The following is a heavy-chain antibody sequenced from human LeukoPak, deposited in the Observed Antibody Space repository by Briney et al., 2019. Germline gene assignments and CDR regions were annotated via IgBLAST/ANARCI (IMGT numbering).Heavy chain of an antibody. Sequence: GGALRLSRAASGFTVSSNYMSWVRQAPGKGREWVSVIYSGGSVYYADSVKGRFTISKDNSKNTLYLQMNSLRAEDTAVYYCARGHYYYYYMDVWGKGTTVTVSS. CDR3: ARGHYYYYYMDV. CDR1: GFTVSSNY. CDR2: IYSGGSV. J-gene: IGHJ6*03. V-gene: IGHV3-53*01.